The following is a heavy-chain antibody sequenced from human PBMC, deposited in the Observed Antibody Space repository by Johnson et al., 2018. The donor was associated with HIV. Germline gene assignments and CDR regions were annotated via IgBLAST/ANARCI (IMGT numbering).Heavy chain of an antibody. J-gene: IGHJ3*02. CDR3: AARYSGDAYAAFDI. CDR1: GFTFDDYG. Sequence: VQLVESGGGVVRPGGSLRLSCVASGFTFDDYGMSWVRQVPGKGLEWVSGIDWNGGMQGYADSVKGRSTISRDNAKNSLYLQMNSLRAEDTALYYCAARYSGDAYAAFDIWGQGKMVTVSS. CDR2: IDWNGGMQ. D-gene: IGHD5-12*01. V-gene: IGHV3-20*04.